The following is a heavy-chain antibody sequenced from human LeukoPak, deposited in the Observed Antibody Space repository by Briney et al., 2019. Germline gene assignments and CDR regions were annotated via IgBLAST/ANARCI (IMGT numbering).Heavy chain of an antibody. CDR2: ISGSGGST. Sequence: GGSLRLSCAASGFTFSSYAMSWVRQAPGKGLEWVSAISGSGGSTYHADSVKGRFTISRDNSKNTLYLQMNSLRAEDTAVYYCAKVPSDYGDYYYYGMDVWGQGTTVTVSS. CDR3: AKVPSDYGDYYYYGMDV. J-gene: IGHJ6*02. D-gene: IGHD4-17*01. V-gene: IGHV3-23*01. CDR1: GFTFSSYA.